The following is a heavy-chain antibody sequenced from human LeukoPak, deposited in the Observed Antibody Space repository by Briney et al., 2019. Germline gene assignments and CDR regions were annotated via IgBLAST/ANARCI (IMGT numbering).Heavy chain of an antibody. CDR2: ISYSGSA. CDR1: GGSISSNS. J-gene: IGHJ5*02. CDR3: ARRPVTGPNWFDP. D-gene: IGHD2-21*02. Sequence: SETLSLTCTVSGGSISSNSWTWIRQPSGKGLEWIGYISYSGSANYSPSLKSRATISVDTSKNEFSLKLSSVTAADTAVYYCARRPVTGPNWFDPWGQGTLVTVSS. V-gene: IGHV4-59*08.